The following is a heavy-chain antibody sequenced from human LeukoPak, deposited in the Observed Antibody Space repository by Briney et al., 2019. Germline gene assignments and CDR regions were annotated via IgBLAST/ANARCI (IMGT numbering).Heavy chain of an antibody. Sequence: ASVTVSCKASGYTFTGYYIHWVRQAPGQGLEWMGWINPNSGSTKYAQKFQGRVTMTRDASISTAYMELSSLISDDTAIYYCARGYGGYDFGFWGQGTLVTVPS. CDR3: ARGYGGYDFGF. J-gene: IGHJ4*02. V-gene: IGHV1-2*02. D-gene: IGHD5-12*01. CDR1: GYTFTGYY. CDR2: INPNSGST.